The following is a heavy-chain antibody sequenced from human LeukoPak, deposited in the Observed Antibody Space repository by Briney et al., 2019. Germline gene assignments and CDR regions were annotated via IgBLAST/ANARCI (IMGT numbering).Heavy chain of an antibody. CDR1: GFTFSDYW. J-gene: IGHJ4*02. D-gene: IGHD6-13*01. Sequence: GGSPRLSCAASGFTFSDYWMSWVRQAPGKGLEWVANIKEDGSEKYYVDSVEGRFTVSRDNAKSSLYLQMNSLRPEDTAVYYCARDPAAWDYWGQGTLVTVSS. V-gene: IGHV3-7*01. CDR2: IKEDGSEK. CDR3: ARDPAAWDY.